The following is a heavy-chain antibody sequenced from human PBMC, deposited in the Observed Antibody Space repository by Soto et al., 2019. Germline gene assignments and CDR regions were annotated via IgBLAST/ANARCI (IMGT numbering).Heavy chain of an antibody. J-gene: IGHJ4*02. CDR2: INAGNGST. CDR1: GYTFTSYD. D-gene: IGHD2-21*02. CDR3: ARSIVVVTALDY. Sequence: ASVKVSCKASGYTFTSYDMHWVRQAPGQRLEWMGWINAGNGSTKYSQKFQGRVTITRDTSASTAYMELSSLRSEDTAVYYCARSIVVVTALDYWGQGTLVTVSS. V-gene: IGHV1-3*01.